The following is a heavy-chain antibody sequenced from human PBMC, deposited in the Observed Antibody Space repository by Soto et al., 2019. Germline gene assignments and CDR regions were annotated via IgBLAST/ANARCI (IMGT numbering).Heavy chain of an antibody. Sequence: GASVKVSCKASGGTFSSYTISWVRQAPGQGLEWMGRIIPILGIANYAQKFQGRVTITADKSTSTAYMELSSLRSEDTAVYYCARDVGRDYYMDVWGKGTTVTVSS. D-gene: IGHD3-10*01. V-gene: IGHV1-69*04. CDR2: IIPILGIA. CDR3: ARDVGRDYYMDV. J-gene: IGHJ6*03. CDR1: GGTFSSYT.